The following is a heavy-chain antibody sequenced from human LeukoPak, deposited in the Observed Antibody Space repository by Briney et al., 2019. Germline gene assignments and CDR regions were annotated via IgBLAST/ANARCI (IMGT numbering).Heavy chain of an antibody. CDR3: ARGGGKSSDF. Sequence: PGRSLRLSCAASGFTFSRYAMHWVRQAPGKGLEWVAVIWYDGSNKYYADSVKGRFTISRDNSKNTLYLQMNSLRAEDTAVYYCARGGGKSSDFWGQGTPVTVSS. CDR2: IWYDGSNK. CDR1: GFTFSRYA. D-gene: IGHD3-10*01. V-gene: IGHV3-33*01. J-gene: IGHJ4*02.